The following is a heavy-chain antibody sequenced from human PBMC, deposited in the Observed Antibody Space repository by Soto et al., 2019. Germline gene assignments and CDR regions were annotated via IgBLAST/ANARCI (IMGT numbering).Heavy chain of an antibody. D-gene: IGHD3-16*01. CDR1: GFTVSSNY. V-gene: IGHV3-53*01. CDR3: ARDGLHLTCLYGMDV. CDR2: IYSGGST. Sequence: GGSQRLSCAASGFTVSSNYMSWVRQAPGKGLEWVSVIYSGGSTYYADSVKGRFTISRDNSKNTLYLQMNSLRAEDTAVYYCARDGLHLTCLYGMDVWGQGTTVTVSS. J-gene: IGHJ6*02.